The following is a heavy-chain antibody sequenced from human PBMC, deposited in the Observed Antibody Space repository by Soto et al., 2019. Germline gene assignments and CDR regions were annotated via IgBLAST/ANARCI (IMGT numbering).Heavy chain of an antibody. CDR1: GYTFTSYY. Sequence: PGESLKISCMASGYTFTSYYIGWVRQMPGKGLEWMGIIHPGDSNTRYSPSFQGQVTISVDKSVTTAYLQWSSLKASDTAIYYCARHGGSSGYPFWGQGALVTDSS. D-gene: IGHD3-22*01. CDR2: IHPGDSNT. CDR3: ARHGGSSGYPF. V-gene: IGHV5-51*01. J-gene: IGHJ4*02.